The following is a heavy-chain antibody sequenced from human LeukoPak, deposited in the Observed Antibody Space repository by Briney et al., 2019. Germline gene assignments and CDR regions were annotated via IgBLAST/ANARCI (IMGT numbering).Heavy chain of an antibody. D-gene: IGHD1-26*01. CDR1: GGSISRYY. V-gene: IGHV4-4*07. CDR2: IYSSGSA. CDR3: ARSDSESLPLDY. J-gene: IGHJ4*02. Sequence: SETLSLTCTVSGGSISRYYWSWIRQPAGKGLEWIGRIYSSGSANYNLSLNSRVTMSVDTSKNQFSLRLSSVTAADTAVYYCARSDSESLPLDYWGQGTLVSVSS.